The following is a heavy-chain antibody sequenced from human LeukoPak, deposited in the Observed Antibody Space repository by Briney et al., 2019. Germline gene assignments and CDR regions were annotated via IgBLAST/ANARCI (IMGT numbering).Heavy chain of an antibody. D-gene: IGHD5-18*01. J-gene: IGHJ4*02. V-gene: IGHV3-7*01. Sequence: ETLSLTCAVYGGSFSGYYWSWIRQAPGKGLEWVANIKQDGSEKYYVDSVKGRFTISRDNAKNSLYLQMNSLRAEDTAVYYCANQWIQLWSPFDYWGQGTLVTVSS. CDR3: ANQWIQLWSPFDY. CDR1: GGSFSGYY. CDR2: IKQDGSEK.